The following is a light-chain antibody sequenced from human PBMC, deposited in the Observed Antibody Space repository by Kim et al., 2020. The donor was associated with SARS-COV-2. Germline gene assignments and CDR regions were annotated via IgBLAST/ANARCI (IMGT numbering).Light chain of an antibody. J-gene: IGLJ1*01. V-gene: IGLV2-14*03. CDR1: SSDVCVYNY. CDR2: DVS. CDR3: SSYTSSSTRV. Sequence: GQSFTISCTGTSSDVCVYNYVSWYQQHPGKAPKLMIYDVSNRPSGVSNRFSGSKSGNTASLTISGLQAEDEADYYCSSYTSSSTRVFGTGTKVTVL.